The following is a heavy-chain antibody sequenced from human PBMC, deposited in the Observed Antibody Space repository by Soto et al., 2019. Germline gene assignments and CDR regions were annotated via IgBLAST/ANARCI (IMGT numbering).Heavy chain of an antibody. Sequence: SETLSLTCAVYGGSFSGYYRSWIRQPPGKGLEWIGEINHSGSTNYNPSLKSRVTISVDTSKNQFSLKLSSVTAADTAVYYCARGGVFGPKWLAPGYFEHWGQGTLVTVSS. D-gene: IGHD6-19*01. CDR2: INHSGST. V-gene: IGHV4-34*01. CDR3: ARGGVFGPKWLAPGYFEH. CDR1: GGSFSGYY. J-gene: IGHJ1*01.